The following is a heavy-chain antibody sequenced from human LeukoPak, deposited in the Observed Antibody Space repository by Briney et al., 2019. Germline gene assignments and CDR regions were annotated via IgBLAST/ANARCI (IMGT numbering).Heavy chain of an antibody. Sequence: ASVKVSCKASGGTFSSYAISWVRQAPGQGLEWMGRIIPILGIANYAQKFQGRVTITADKSTSTAYMELSSLRSEDTAVYYCASRARYSGYDDAFDIWGQGTMVTVSS. CDR2: IIPILGIA. CDR1: GGTFSSYA. J-gene: IGHJ3*02. D-gene: IGHD5-12*01. V-gene: IGHV1-69*04. CDR3: ASRARYSGYDDAFDI.